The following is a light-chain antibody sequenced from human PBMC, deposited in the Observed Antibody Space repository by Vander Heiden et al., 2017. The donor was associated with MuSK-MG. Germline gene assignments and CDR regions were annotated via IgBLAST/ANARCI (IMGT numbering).Light chain of an antibody. CDR2: AAS. V-gene: IGKV1-39*01. CDR1: QSISSY. Sequence: DIQMTQSPYSLSASVGDRVTITCRASQSISSYLNWYQQKPGKAPKLLIYAASSLLSGVPSRFSGSGSVTDFTLTIIRLQPQDFATYYCQQSDSTPHTFGQGTKMEIK. J-gene: IGKJ2*01. CDR3: QQSDSTPHT.